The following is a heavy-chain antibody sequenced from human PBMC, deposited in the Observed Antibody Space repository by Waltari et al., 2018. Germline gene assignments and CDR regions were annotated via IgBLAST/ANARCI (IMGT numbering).Heavy chain of an antibody. Sequence: QVQLVQSGAEVKKPGASVKVSCKASGYTFTGYYMHWVRQAPGPGLEWMGRINPNSGGTNYAQKFQGRVTMTRDTSISTAYMELSRLRSDDTAVYYCARDLPGYCSGGSCYSLDYWGQGTLVTVSS. J-gene: IGHJ4*02. D-gene: IGHD2-15*01. V-gene: IGHV1-2*06. CDR1: GYTFTGYY. CDR2: INPNSGGT. CDR3: ARDLPGYCSGGSCYSLDY.